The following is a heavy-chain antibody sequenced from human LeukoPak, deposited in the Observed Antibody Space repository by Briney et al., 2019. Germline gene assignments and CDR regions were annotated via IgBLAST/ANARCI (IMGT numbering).Heavy chain of an antibody. J-gene: IGHJ6*03. Sequence: GGSLRLSCAASGFMFSSYWMSWVRQAPGKGLERVADIKEDGSEKSYVDSVKGRFTISRDNAKNSLYLQMNSLRAEDTAVYYCARESGSYYYYYYYMDVWGKGTTVTVSS. D-gene: IGHD1-26*01. V-gene: IGHV3-7*01. CDR1: GFMFSSYW. CDR2: IKEDGSEK. CDR3: ARESGSYYYYYYYMDV.